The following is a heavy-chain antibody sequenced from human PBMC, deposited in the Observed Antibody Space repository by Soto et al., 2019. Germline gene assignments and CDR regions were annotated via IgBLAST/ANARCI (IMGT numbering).Heavy chain of an antibody. CDR2: ISGSGGSA. Sequence: GGSLRLSCAASGFTFSSYAMSWVRQAPGKGLEWVSAISGSGGSAYYADSVKGRFTISRDNSKNTLYLQMNSLRAEETAVYYCAKDFPRITIFGVVIWTLGFDIWGPGTMVAV. J-gene: IGHJ3*02. CDR3: AKDFPRITIFGVVIWTLGFDI. D-gene: IGHD3-3*01. CDR1: GFTFSSYA. V-gene: IGHV3-23*01.